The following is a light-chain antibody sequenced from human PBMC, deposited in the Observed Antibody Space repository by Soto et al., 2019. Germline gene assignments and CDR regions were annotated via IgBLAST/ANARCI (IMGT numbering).Light chain of an antibody. J-gene: IGLJ1*01. V-gene: IGLV2-14*01. CDR3: GSYTSSSTV. CDR1: SSDVGGYNY. Sequence: QSALTQPASVSGSPGQSITISCTGTSSDVGGYNYVSWYQQHPGKAPKLMIYEVSNRPSGVSNRFSGSKSGNTASLTISGLQAEDEADYYCGSYTSSSTVFGTGTKVTV. CDR2: EVS.